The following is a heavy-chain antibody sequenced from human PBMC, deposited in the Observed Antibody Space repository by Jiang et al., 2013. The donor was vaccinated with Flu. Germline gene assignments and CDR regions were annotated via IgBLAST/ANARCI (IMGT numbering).Heavy chain of an antibody. Sequence: LESGGGLVQPGGSLRLSCVASGFTFSNFAMSWARQVPGKGLEWVSGLSATGGTTYAADSVKGRFTISRDNSKSTLYLQMNNLRAEDTAIYYCAKNVQWLDYFEYWGQGTLVTVSS. D-gene: IGHD6-19*01. J-gene: IGHJ4*02. CDR3: AKNVQWLDYFEY. CDR2: LSATGGTT. V-gene: IGHV3-23*01. CDR1: GFTFSNFA.